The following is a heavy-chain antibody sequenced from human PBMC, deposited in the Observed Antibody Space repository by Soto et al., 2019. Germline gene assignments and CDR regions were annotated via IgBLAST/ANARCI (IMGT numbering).Heavy chain of an antibody. V-gene: IGHV1-18*01. Sequence: ASVKVSCKASGYTFTSYGISWVRQAPGQGLEWMGWISAYNGNTNYAQKLQGRVTMTTDTSTSTAYMELRSLRSDDTAVYYCARGGTYYYDSSCYYWFDPWGQGTLVTVSS. CDR3: ARGGTYYYDSSCYYWFDP. CDR1: GYTFTSYG. D-gene: IGHD3-22*01. J-gene: IGHJ5*02. CDR2: ISAYNGNT.